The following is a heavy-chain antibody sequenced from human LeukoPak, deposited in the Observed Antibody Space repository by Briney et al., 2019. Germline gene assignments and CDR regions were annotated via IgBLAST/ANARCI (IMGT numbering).Heavy chain of an antibody. CDR1: GGTFSSHA. CDR2: IIPIFGTA. Sequence: SVKVSCKASGGTFSSHAISWVRQAPGQGLEWMGGIIPIFGTANYAQKFQGRVTITADESTSTAYMELSSLRSEDTAVYYCARDYYESSGCPPEPYDNWGQGTLVTVSS. J-gene: IGHJ4*02. V-gene: IGHV1-69*01. D-gene: IGHD3-22*01. CDR3: ARDYYESSGCPPEPYDN.